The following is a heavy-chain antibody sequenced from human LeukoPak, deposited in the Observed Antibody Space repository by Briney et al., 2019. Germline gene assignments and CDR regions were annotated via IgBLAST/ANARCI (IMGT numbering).Heavy chain of an antibody. V-gene: IGHV1-18*01. CDR2: VSGYNGNT. CDR3: AKDIHPGLDSGASCCFDY. Sequence: WASVKVSCKTSGYTFSRHGITWVRQAPGQGLEWMGWVSGYNGNTNYAQNVQGRVTMTTDTSANTAYMEPRSLRSDDTAVYYCAKDIHPGLDSGASCCFDYWGQGTPVTVSS. CDR1: GYTFSRHG. D-gene: IGHD3-22*01. J-gene: IGHJ4*02.